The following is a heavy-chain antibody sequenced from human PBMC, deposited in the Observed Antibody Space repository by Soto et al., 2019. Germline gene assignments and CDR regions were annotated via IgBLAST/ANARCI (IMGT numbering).Heavy chain of an antibody. D-gene: IGHD6-13*01. Sequence: PGGSLRLSCAASGFTFSSYAMSWVRQAPGKGLEWVSAISGSGGSTYYADSVKGRFTISRGNSKNTLYLQMNSLRTEDTAVYYCAKGRIAGLSTYWGQGTLVTVSS. CDR3: AKGRIAGLSTY. CDR1: GFTFSSYA. CDR2: ISGSGGST. V-gene: IGHV3-23*01. J-gene: IGHJ4*02.